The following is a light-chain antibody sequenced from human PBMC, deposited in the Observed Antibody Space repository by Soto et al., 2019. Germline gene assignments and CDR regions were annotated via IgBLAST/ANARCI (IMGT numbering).Light chain of an antibody. CDR2: DAS. CDR3: QQHGSLHIP. J-gene: IGKJ5*01. V-gene: IGKV3-20*01. CDR1: QNINNNY. Sequence: VFTISPGALSLSPGGGATLSCRASQNINNNYLAWYQHKPGQAPRLLIYDASLRATGVPDRFSGSGSGTDFTLTITRLEPDDSAVYYCQQHGSLHIPFGQRTRPEN.